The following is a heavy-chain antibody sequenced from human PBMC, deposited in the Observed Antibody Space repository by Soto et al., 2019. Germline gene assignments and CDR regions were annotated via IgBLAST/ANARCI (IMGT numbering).Heavy chain of an antibody. CDR3: ARRYYDILTRRTNDAFYI. CDR1: GGSISSYY. J-gene: IGHJ3*02. CDR2: VFSSGTT. D-gene: IGHD3-9*01. V-gene: IGHV4-59*01. Sequence: PSETLSLTCTVSGGSISSYYWSWIRQPPGKGLEWIGYVFSSGTTNYNPSLETRVTMSVDTSKKQFSLKLSSVTAADTAVYYCARRYYDILTRRTNDAFYIWGQGTMVTVAS.